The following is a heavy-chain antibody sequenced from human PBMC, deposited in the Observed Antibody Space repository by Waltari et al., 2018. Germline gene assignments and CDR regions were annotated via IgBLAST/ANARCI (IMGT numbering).Heavy chain of an antibody. CDR1: GYSISSGYY. CDR2: ISHSGRT. V-gene: IGHV4-38-2*02. CDR3: VTSTGTVTSGFYYYYMDV. Sequence: HVQLQESGPGLVKPSETLSLTCTVSGYSISSGYYWGWIRQPPGRGLEWIGSISHSGRTNYRPSLKSRVTLSVDTSKNLFSLKLNSVTAADTAVYYCVTSTGTVTSGFYYYYMDVWAKGTTVTVSS. J-gene: IGHJ6*03. D-gene: IGHD4-17*01.